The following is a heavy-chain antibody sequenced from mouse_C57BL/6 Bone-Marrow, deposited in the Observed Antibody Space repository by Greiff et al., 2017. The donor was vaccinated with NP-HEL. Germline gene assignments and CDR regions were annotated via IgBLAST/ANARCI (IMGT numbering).Heavy chain of an antibody. CDR1: GFTFSSYA. Sequence: EVKLMESGGGLVKPGGSLKLSCAASGFTFSSYAMSWVRQTPEKRLEWVATISDGGSYNYYPDNVKGRFTISRDNAKNILYLQMSHLKSEDTAMYYCASAGAYYSNLAWFAYWGQGTLVTVSA. J-gene: IGHJ3*01. CDR2: ISDGGSYN. D-gene: IGHD2-5*01. CDR3: ASAGAYYSNLAWFAY. V-gene: IGHV5-4*03.